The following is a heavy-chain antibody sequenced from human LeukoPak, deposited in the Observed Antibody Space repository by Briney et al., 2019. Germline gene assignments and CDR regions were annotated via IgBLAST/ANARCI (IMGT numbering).Heavy chain of an antibody. D-gene: IGHD2-2*01. J-gene: IGHJ4*02. Sequence: PSETLSLTCAVYGGSFSGYYWSWIRQPPGKGLEWIGEINHSGSTNYNPSLKSRVTISVDTSKSQFSLKLSSVTAADTAVYYCASRKSLYCSSTSCYSGTRLFDYWGQGTLVTVSS. CDR2: INHSGST. V-gene: IGHV4-34*01. CDR1: GGSFSGYY. CDR3: ASRKSLYCSSTSCYSGTRLFDY.